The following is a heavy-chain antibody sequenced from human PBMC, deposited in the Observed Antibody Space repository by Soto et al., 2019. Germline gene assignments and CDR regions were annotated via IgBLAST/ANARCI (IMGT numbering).Heavy chain of an antibody. CDR2: IYYSGST. CDR1: GASISSGGYY. D-gene: IGHD3-9*01. CDR3: ASGYLLTGFEAFDY. J-gene: IGHJ4*02. V-gene: IGHV4-31*03. Sequence: QVQLQESGPGLVKPSQTLSLACTVSGASISSGGYYWSWIRQYPGKGLEWIGSIYYSGSTYYNPSLTSRVTISEDTSKNQFSLKLSSVTAADTAVYYCASGYLLTGFEAFDYWGQGTLVTVSS.